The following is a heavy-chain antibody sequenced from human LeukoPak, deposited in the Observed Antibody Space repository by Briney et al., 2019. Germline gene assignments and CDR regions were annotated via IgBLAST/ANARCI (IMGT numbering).Heavy chain of an antibody. D-gene: IGHD1-26*01. CDR1: GFTFSSYG. J-gene: IGHJ4*02. V-gene: IGHV3-23*01. CDR2: VSGSGGST. Sequence: PGGSLRLSCAASGFTFSSYGMSWVRQAPGKGREWGSAVSGSGGSTYYADSVKGRFTISRDNAKNSLYLQMNSLRAEDTAVYYCARGIVGATTLAYWGQGTLVTVSS. CDR3: ARGIVGATTLAY.